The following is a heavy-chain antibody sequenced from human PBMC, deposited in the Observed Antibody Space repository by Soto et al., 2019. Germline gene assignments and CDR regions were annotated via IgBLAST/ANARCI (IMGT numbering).Heavy chain of an antibody. V-gene: IGHV1-2*02. J-gene: IGHJ6*02. CDR3: ARVMVVAAARYGMDV. D-gene: IGHD2-15*01. CDR2: INPNSGGT. CDR1: GYTFTGHY. Sequence: QVQLVQSGAEVKKPGASVKVSCKASGYTFTGHYMHWVRQAPGQGLEWMGWINPNSGGTNYAQKFQGRVTMTRDTSISTAYMELSRLRSDDTAVYYCARVMVVAAARYGMDVWGQGTKVTVSS.